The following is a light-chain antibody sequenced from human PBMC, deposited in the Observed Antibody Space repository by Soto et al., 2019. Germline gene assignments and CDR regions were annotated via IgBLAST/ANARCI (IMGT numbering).Light chain of an antibody. CDR1: QSVSKS. V-gene: IGKV3D-15*01. CDR2: DAS. Sequence: THTPATLCWAGGGVDTGSCRARQSVSKSLAWYQQQPGQAPRLLIYDASIRATGIPDRFSGSGSGTEFTLTIDSLQSADFAVYYCQQYNTWPPWTFGQGTKVDIK. CDR3: QQYNTWPPWT. J-gene: IGKJ1*01.